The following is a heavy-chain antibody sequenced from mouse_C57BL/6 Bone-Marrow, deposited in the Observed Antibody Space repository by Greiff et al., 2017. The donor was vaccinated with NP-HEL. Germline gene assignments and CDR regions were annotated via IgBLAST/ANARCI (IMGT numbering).Heavy chain of an antibody. CDR1: GYTFTSYW. V-gene: IGHV1-52*01. CDR2: IDPSDSET. D-gene: IGHD1-1*01. J-gene: IGHJ2*01. CDR3: AREGLYYRLDY. Sequence: VQLQQPGAELVRPGSSVKLSCKASGYTFTSYWMHWVKQRPIQGLEWIGNIDPSDSETHYNQKFKDKATLTVDKSSSTAYMQLSSLTFEDSAVYYCAREGLYYRLDYWGQGTTLTVSS.